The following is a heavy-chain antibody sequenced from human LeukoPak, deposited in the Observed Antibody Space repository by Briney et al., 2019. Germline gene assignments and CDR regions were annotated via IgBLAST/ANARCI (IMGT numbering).Heavy chain of an antibody. D-gene: IGHD3-22*01. J-gene: IGHJ4*02. Sequence: GASVKVSCKASGYTFTGYCMDCVRQAPGQGLDWMGRINPNSGGTNYAQKFQGRVTMTRDTSISTAYMELSRLRSDDTAVYYCARDRSIITMIVVPLGYWGQGTLVTVSS. CDR1: GYTFTGYC. V-gene: IGHV1-2*06. CDR3: ARDRSIITMIVVPLGY. CDR2: INPNSGGT.